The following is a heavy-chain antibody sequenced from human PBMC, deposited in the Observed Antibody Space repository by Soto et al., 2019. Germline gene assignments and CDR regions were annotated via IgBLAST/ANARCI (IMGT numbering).Heavy chain of an antibody. CDR2: INPSGGST. CDR1: GYTFTSYY. J-gene: IGHJ6*02. Sequence: ASVKVSCKASGYTFTSYYMHWVRQAPGQGLEWMGIINPSGGSTSYAQKFQGRVTMTRDTSTSTVYMELSSLRSEDTAVYYCARDRRQLNYDILTGSENYYGMDVWGQGTTVTVSS. CDR3: ARDRRQLNYDILTGSENYYGMDV. V-gene: IGHV1-46*01. D-gene: IGHD3-9*01.